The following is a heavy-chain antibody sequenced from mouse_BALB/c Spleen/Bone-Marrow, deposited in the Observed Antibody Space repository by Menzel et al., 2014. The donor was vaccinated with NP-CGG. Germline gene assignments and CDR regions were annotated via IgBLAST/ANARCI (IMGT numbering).Heavy chain of an antibody. CDR3: SRDYGGTARFAC. CDR2: IDPANGNT. CDR1: GFNIKDTH. D-gene: IGHD1-1*01. Sequence: VQLKESGAELVKPGASVKLSCTASGFNIKDTHMHWVKQGPEQGLEWIGRIDPANGNTKYDPNFQGKATITADTSSNPAYLQLSSLTSEDTAVYYCSRDYGGTARFACWGHGTLVTVSA. V-gene: IGHV14-3*02. J-gene: IGHJ3*01.